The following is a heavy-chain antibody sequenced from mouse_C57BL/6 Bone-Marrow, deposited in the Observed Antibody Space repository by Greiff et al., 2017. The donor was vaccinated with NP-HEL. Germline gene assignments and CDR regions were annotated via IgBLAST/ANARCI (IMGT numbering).Heavy chain of an antibody. V-gene: IGHV1-62-2*01. CDR2: FYPGSGSI. CDR1: GYTFTEYA. CDR3: ARHEEGLCGSSYVAWFAY. D-gene: IGHD1-1*01. Sequence: QVQLQQSGAGLVKPGASVKLSCTASGYTFTEYAIHWVKQGPGQGLEWIGWFYPGSGSIKYNEKFKDKATLTADKSSSTVYMELSRLTSEDSAVYSCARHEEGLCGSSYVAWFAYWGQGTLVTVSA. J-gene: IGHJ3*01.